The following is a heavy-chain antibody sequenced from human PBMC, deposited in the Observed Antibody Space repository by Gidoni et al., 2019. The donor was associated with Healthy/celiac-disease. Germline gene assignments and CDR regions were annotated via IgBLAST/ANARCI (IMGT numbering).Heavy chain of an antibody. V-gene: IGHV4-39*01. CDR3: ARLVSKEELRFLEWLLGTYYFDY. J-gene: IGHJ4*02. CDR2: IYDSGST. CDR1: GGAVSGSRYY. Sequence: QLQLQESGPGRVKPSETLSLTCTVSGGAVSGSRYYWGWIRQPPGKGLEWIGRIYDSGSTYYNPSLKSRVTISVDTSKNQFSLKLSSVTAADTAVYYCARLVSKEELRFLEWLLGTYYFDYWGQGTLVTVSS. D-gene: IGHD3-3*01.